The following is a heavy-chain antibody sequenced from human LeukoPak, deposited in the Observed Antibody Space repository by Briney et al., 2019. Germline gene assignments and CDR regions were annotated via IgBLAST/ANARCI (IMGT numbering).Heavy chain of an antibody. V-gene: IGHV4-39*01. Sequence: SETLSLTCTVSGGSISSSTYYWGWIRQPAGKGLEWIGSIFDSGYTYYNASLKSRVTMSIDTSKNQFSLKLTSVTAADTAVYYCARPRESQRSSSPFDYWGQGMLVTVSS. CDR3: ARPRESQRSSSPFDY. CDR1: GGSISSSTYY. J-gene: IGHJ4*02. D-gene: IGHD6-6*01. CDR2: IFDSGYT.